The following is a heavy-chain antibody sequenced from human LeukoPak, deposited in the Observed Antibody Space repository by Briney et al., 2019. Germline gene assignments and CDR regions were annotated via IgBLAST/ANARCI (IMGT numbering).Heavy chain of an antibody. D-gene: IGHD6-19*01. V-gene: IGHV3-23*01. CDR3: AKRGIAVAGTPFDY. J-gene: IGHJ4*02. CDR1: AFTFSTYA. Sequence: GGSLRLSCAASAFTFSTYAMTWVRQVPGKGLEWVSAISGSGGSTYYADSVKGRFTISRDNSKNTLYLQMNSLRAEDTAVYYCAKRGIAVAGTPFDYWGQGTLVTVSS. CDR2: ISGSGGST.